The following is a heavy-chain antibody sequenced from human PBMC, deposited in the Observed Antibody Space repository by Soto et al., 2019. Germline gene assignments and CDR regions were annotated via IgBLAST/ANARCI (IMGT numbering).Heavy chain of an antibody. CDR1: GGSISSYY. J-gene: IGHJ4*02. CDR3: ARDYYGSGSPPLGY. V-gene: IGHV4-59*01. CDR2: IYYGGST. Sequence: QVQLQESGPGLVKPSETLSLTCTVSGGSISSYYWSWIRQPPGKGLEWIGYIYYGGSTNYNPSLKSRVTIAVDTSKNQFSLNLSSVTAADTAVYYCARDYYGSGSPPLGYWGQGTLVTVSS. D-gene: IGHD3-10*01.